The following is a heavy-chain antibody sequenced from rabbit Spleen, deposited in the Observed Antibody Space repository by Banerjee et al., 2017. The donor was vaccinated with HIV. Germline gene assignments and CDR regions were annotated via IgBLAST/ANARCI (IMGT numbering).Heavy chain of an antibody. CDR2: IWTGSSGST. D-gene: IGHD8-1*01. CDR3: ARDTGSSFSSYGMDL. V-gene: IGHV1S40*01. J-gene: IGHJ6*01. Sequence: QSLEESGGDLVQPGASLTLTCTASGFSFIGSLYKCWVRQAPGKGLEWIACIWTGSSGSTYYASWAKGRFTISKPSSTTVTLQMTSLTAADTATYFCARDTGSSFSSYGMDLWGPGTLVTVS. CDR1: GFSFIGSLY.